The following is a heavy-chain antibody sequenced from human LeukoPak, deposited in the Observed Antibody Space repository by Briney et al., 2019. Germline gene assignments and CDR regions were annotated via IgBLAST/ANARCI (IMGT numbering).Heavy chain of an antibody. Sequence: AGSLTLSCAASRFTLGSYSMKWVRQAQGEGREWVSSISSSSSYIYYADSGKGRLTISRDNDKKSLYLQMNSLRAEDTAVYDCARDRALRSAGYGYWGQGTLVTVSS. CDR3: ARDRALRSAGYGY. CDR2: ISSSSSYI. J-gene: IGHJ4*02. CDR1: RFTLGSYS. V-gene: IGHV3-21*01. D-gene: IGHD5-12*01.